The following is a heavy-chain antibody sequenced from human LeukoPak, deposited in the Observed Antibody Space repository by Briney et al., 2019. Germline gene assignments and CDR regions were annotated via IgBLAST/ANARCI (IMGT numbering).Heavy chain of an antibody. Sequence: GGSLRLSCAASGFFFNTNAMNWVRQAPGMGLEWVAAIGNSDETYYADAVKGRFTISRDTSKNTLFLQMNNLRAEDTAVYYCARGGSYLSAFDIWGQGTMVTVSS. CDR2: IGNSDET. D-gene: IGHD1-26*01. CDR1: GFFFNTNA. J-gene: IGHJ3*02. CDR3: ARGGSYLSAFDI. V-gene: IGHV3-23*01.